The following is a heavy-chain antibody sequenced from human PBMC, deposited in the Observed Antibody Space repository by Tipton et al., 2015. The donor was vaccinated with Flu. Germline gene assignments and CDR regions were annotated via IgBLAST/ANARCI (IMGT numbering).Heavy chain of an antibody. J-gene: IGHJ4*02. CDR1: GDSIGSPYY. D-gene: IGHD3-22*01. CDR2: IYHIGSP. V-gene: IGHV4-38-2*01. CDR3: AKLVYFDSSGYYRYYFDY. Sequence: LRLSCSVSGDSIGSPYYWGWIRQPPGKGLEWIGTIYHIGSPYYNPSLKSRLTISVDTSKNQFSLRLTSVTAADTAVYYCAKLVYFDSSGYYRYYFDYWGQGTLVTVST.